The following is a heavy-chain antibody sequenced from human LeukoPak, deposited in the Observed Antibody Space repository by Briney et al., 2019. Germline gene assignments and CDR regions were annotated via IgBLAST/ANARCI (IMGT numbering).Heavy chain of an antibody. CDR2: ITSSSSYI. J-gene: IGHJ5*02. CDR3: ARGAWFDP. V-gene: IGHV3-21*01. Sequence: GESLRLSCAASGFTFSTYNVNWVRQAPGKGLEWVSSITSSSSYIYYADSVKGRFTISRDNAKSSLYLQMNSLRAEDTAVYYCARGAWFDPWGQGTLVTVSS. CDR1: GFTFSTYN.